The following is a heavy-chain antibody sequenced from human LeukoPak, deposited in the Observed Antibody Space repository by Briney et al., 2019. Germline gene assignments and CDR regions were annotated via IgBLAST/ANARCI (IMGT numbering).Heavy chain of an antibody. Sequence: GGSLRLSCAASGFIVRSNYMSWVRQAPGKGLEWVSVIYSDGSTYYADSVKGRFTISRDNSKNTLYLQMSSLRAGDTAVYYCAKESVWFGESNPFDYWGQGILVTVSS. CDR2: IYSDGST. CDR1: GFIVRSNY. V-gene: IGHV3-53*05. J-gene: IGHJ4*02. D-gene: IGHD3-10*01. CDR3: AKESVWFGESNPFDY.